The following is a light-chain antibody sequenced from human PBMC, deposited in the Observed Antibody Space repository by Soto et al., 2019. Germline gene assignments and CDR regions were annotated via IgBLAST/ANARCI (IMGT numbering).Light chain of an antibody. CDR2: WAS. V-gene: IGKV4-1*01. CDR1: QSVLYSSNNKNY. J-gene: IGKJ4*01. Sequence: DIVMTQSPDSLAVSLGERATINCKSSQSVLYSSNNKNYLAWYQQKAGQPPKLLIYWASTRQSGVPDRFSGSGSETDFTLTISSLQAEDVAIYYCQQYYNPSLTFGGGTKVEIK. CDR3: QQYYNPSLT.